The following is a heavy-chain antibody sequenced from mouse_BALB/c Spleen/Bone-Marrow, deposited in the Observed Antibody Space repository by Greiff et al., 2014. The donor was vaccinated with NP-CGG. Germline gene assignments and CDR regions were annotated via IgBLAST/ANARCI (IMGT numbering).Heavy chain of an antibody. Sequence: VQLQESGAELARPGASVKMPCKASGYTFTSYTMHWVKQRPGQGLEWIGYINPSSGYTNYNQKFKDKATLTADKSSSTAYMQLSSLTSEDSAVYYCARDWTIPFAYWGQGTLVTVSA. CDR3: ARDWTIPFAY. CDR1: GYTFTSYT. J-gene: IGHJ3*01. V-gene: IGHV1-4*01. CDR2: INPSSGYT. D-gene: IGHD1-1*02.